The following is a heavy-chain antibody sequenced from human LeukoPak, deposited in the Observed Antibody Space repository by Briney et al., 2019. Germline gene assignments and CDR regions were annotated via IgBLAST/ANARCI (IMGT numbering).Heavy chain of an antibody. D-gene: IGHD5-18*01. CDR1: GFTFGSHA. J-gene: IGHJ4*02. Sequence: GGSLRLSCEASGFTFGSHAMYWVRQAPGKGLEWVAGIFGSGGSPHYADSVKGRFTISRDNPRNMVYLQINSLRDDDTAVYYCGKTTVGYSSGQKPAWPVDFWGQGTLVTVSS. V-gene: IGHV3-23*01. CDR3: GKTTVGYSSGQKPAWPVDF. CDR2: IFGSGGSP.